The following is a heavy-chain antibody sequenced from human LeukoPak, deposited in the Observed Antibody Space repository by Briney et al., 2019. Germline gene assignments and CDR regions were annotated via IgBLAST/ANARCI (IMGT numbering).Heavy chain of an antibody. D-gene: IGHD3-22*01. CDR3: ASPDDSSGYYYGEWTFDY. V-gene: IGHV1-69*05. CDR1: GGTFSSYA. CDR2: IIPIFGTA. Sequence: SVKVSCKASGGTFSSYAISWVGQAPGQGLEWMGGIIPIFGTANYAQKLQGRVTITTDESTRPAYMELSSLRSEDTAVYYCASPDDSSGYYYGEWTFDYWGQGTLVTVSS. J-gene: IGHJ4*02.